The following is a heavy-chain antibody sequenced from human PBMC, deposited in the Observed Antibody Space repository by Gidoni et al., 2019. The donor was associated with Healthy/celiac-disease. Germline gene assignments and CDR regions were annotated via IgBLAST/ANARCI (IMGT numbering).Heavy chain of an antibody. CDR1: GGSISSGDYY. V-gene: IGHV4-30-4*01. Sequence: QVQLQESGPGLVTPSQTLSLTCTVSGGSISSGDYYWSWIRQPPGKGLESIGYIYYSGSTYYNPSLKSRVTISVDTSKNQFSLKLSSVTAADTAVYYCARDLRVGAILDYWGQGTLVTVSS. CDR3: ARDLRVGAILDY. CDR2: IYYSGST. J-gene: IGHJ4*02. D-gene: IGHD1-26*01.